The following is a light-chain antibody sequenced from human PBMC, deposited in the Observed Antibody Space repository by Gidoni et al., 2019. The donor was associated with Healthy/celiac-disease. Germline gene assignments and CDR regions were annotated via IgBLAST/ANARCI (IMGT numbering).Light chain of an antibody. CDR3: QQRSNWPQLT. CDR2: DAS. CDR1: QSVSSN. V-gene: IGKV3-11*01. J-gene: IGKJ4*01. Sequence: EIVLTQSPAPLSMSPGERATLSCRASQSVSSNLAWYQQKPGQAPRLLIYDASNRAPGIPARFSGSGSVTDFTLTFSSLEPDDFAVYYCQQRSNWPQLTFGGGTKVEIK.